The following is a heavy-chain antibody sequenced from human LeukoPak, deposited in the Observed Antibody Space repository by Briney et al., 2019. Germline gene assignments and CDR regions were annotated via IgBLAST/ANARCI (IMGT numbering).Heavy chain of an antibody. CDR3: ARPLTYYYAPSWFDP. V-gene: IGHV3-11*01. J-gene: IGHJ5*02. CDR2: ISSSGSTI. Sequence: GGSLRLSCAASGFTFSDYYMSWIRQAPGKGLEWVSYISSSGSTIYYADSVKGRFTISRDNAKNSLYLQMNSPRAEDTAVYYCARPLTYYYAPSWFDPWGQGTLVTVSS. D-gene: IGHD3-10*01. CDR1: GFTFSDYY.